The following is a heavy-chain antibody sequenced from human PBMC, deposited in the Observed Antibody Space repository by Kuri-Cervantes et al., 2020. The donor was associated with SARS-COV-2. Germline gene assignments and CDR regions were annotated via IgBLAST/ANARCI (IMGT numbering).Heavy chain of an antibody. CDR3: ASRYSSSWYAVDY. CDR1: GFTFSAYT. J-gene: IGHJ4*02. Sequence: LSLTCVASGFTFSAYTMNWVRQAPGKGLEWVSSISSSSSYIYYADSVKGRFTISRDNAKNSLYLQMNSLRAEDTAVYYCASRYSSSWYAVDYWGQGTLVTVSS. D-gene: IGHD6-13*01. CDR2: ISSSSSYI. V-gene: IGHV3-21*01.